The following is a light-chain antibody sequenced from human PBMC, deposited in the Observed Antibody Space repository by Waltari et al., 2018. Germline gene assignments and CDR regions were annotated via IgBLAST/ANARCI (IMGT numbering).Light chain of an antibody. Sequence: RARQNIRNRLALHQQKPEIAPKLLIYKASILDSRVPSTYSGIGSWTEFSLTISSLQTDDCATYFCQHYNTYSRSITSGQETRLEIQ. CDR1: QNIRNR. CDR3: QHYNTYSRSIT. CDR2: KAS. V-gene: IGKV1-5*03. J-gene: IGKJ5*01.